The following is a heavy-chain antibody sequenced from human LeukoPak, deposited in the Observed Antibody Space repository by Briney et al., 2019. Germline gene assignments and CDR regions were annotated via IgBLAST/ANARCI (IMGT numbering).Heavy chain of an antibody. CDR3: ARAPYVYSGHHDY. V-gene: IGHV3-21*01. CDR1: GFTFSSYS. J-gene: IGHJ4*02. CDR2: ISSSSSYI. Sequence: GGSLRLSCAASGFTFSSYSMNWVRQAQGKGLDGFSSISSSSSYIYYADSVKGRFTISRDNAKNSLYLQMNSLRAEDTAVYYCARAPYVYSGHHDYWGQGTLVTVSS. D-gene: IGHD3-16*01.